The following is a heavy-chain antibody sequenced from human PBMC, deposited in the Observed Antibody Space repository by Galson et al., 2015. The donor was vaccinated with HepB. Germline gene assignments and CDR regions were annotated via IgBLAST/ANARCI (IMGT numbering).Heavy chain of an antibody. D-gene: IGHD1-26*01. V-gene: IGHV3-48*01. CDR1: GFTFSSYS. Sequence: SLRLSCAASGFTFSSYSMNWVRQAPGKGLEWVSYISSSSSTIYYADSVKGRFTTSRDNSKNTLYLQMNSLRAEDTAVYYCAKVGATRRFDAFDIWGQGTMVTVSS. CDR3: AKVGATRRFDAFDI. CDR2: ISSSSSTI. J-gene: IGHJ3*02.